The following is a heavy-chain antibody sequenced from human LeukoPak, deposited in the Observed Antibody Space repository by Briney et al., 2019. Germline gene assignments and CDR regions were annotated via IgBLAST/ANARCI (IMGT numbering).Heavy chain of an antibody. V-gene: IGHV3-43*02. J-gene: IGHJ4*02. Sequence: GGSLRLSCAASGFTFDDYAMHWDRHAPGQGLERVSLISGDGGSTYYADSVKGRFTISRDNSKNSLYLQMNSLRTEDTALYYCAKDGSSYYDSSGYLFDYWGQGTLVTVSS. D-gene: IGHD3-22*01. CDR1: GFTFDDYA. CDR2: ISGDGGST. CDR3: AKDGSSYYDSSGYLFDY.